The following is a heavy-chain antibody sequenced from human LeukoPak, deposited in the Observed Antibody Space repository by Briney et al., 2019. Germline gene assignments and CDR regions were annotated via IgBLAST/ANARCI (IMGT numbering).Heavy chain of an antibody. CDR1: GFTLSSYG. D-gene: IGHD2-21*01. V-gene: IGHV3-30*18. CDR3: AKDDNLWWLQQIDY. Sequence: GGSLRLSCAASGFTLSSYGMHWVRQAPGKGLEWVAVISYDGSNKYYADSVKGRFTISRDNSKNTLYLQMNSLRAEDTAVYYCAKDDNLWWLQQIDYWGQGTLVTVSS. J-gene: IGHJ4*02. CDR2: ISYDGSNK.